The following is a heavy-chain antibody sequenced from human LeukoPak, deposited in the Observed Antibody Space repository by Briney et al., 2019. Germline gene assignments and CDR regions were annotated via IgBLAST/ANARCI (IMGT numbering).Heavy chain of an antibody. Sequence: GTSLRLSCAASGFTLSSCGMHWVRQAPGKGLEWVAVITYDGITTYFDDSVKGRFTISRDTSKSMLYLQMNSLRPEDTAVYYCVKEQISANYRTADFWGPGTLVTVS. CDR1: GFTLSSCG. D-gene: IGHD3-10*01. V-gene: IGHV3-30*18. CDR3: VKEQISANYRTADF. J-gene: IGHJ4*02. CDR2: ITYDGITT.